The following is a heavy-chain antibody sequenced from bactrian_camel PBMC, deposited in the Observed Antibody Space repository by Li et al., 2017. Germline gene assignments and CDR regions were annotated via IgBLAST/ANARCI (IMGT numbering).Heavy chain of an antibody. CDR2: LDSDGST. V-gene: IGHV3S53*01. Sequence: VQLLESGGGSVQAGGSLRLSCVVSESTHSTYAMGWYRQSPGKEREFVSGLDSDGSTRYADSVKCRFTISPDDAKNTVYLQMNNLRAEDTAMYYCEIAGYDCYSAQSWGQGTQVTVS. D-gene: IGHD3*01. CDR3: EIAGYDCYSAQS. J-gene: IGHJ6*01. CDR1: ESTHSTYA.